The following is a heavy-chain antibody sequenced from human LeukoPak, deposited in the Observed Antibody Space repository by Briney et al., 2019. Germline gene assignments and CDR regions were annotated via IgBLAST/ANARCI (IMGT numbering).Heavy chain of an antibody. D-gene: IGHD3-16*02. Sequence: GGSLRLSCAASGFTFSSYWMHWVRHAPGKGLVWVSRINSDGSSTSYADSVKGRFTISRDNSKNTLYPQMNSLRAEDTAVYYCAKGKGHDYVWGSYRPYNWFDPWGQGTLVTVSS. CDR2: INSDGSST. CDR1: GFTFSSYW. J-gene: IGHJ5*02. CDR3: AKGKGHDYVWGSYRPYNWFDP. V-gene: IGHV3-74*01.